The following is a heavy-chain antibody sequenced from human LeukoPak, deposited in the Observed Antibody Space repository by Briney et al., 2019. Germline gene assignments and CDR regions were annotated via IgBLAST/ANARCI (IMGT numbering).Heavy chain of an antibody. Sequence: PSETLSLTCTVSGGSISSYYWSWIRQPPGKGLEWIGYIYYSGSTNYNPSLKSRVTIPVDTSKTQFSLKLSYVTAADTAVYYCARVSWFPGSSYYYMDVWDKGTTVTVSS. CDR2: IYYSGST. CDR1: GGSISSYY. J-gene: IGHJ6*03. V-gene: IGHV4-59*01. D-gene: IGHD3-9*01. CDR3: ARVSWFPGSSYYYMDV.